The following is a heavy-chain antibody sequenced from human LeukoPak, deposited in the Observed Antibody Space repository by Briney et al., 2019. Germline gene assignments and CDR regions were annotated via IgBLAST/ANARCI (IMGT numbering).Heavy chain of an antibody. CDR2: VYNSGST. Sequence: SETLSLTCTVSGGSISPYYWGWIRQPPGKGLEWIGYVYNSGSTDYNPSLKTRVAISIDTSKNQFSLNLSSVTAADTAMYYCARGRDGYNYGPFDYWGQGTLVTVSS. J-gene: IGHJ4*02. V-gene: IGHV4-59*01. CDR3: ARGRDGYNYGPFDY. D-gene: IGHD5-24*01. CDR1: GGSISPYY.